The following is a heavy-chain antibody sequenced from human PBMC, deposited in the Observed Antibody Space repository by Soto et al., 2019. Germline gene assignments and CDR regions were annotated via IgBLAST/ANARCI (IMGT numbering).Heavy chain of an antibody. Sequence: SETLSLTCTVSGGSISGAGYYWSWLRQHPGKGLEWIGFIYYSGNTHYNPSLKSRLSISVDTSKNQFSLRLTSVTAADTAVYYCARASHGSAWDFWGQGSLVTVSS. D-gene: IGHD5-12*01. V-gene: IGHV4-31*03. CDR1: GGSISGAGYY. J-gene: IGHJ4*02. CDR2: IYYSGNT. CDR3: ARASHGSAWDF.